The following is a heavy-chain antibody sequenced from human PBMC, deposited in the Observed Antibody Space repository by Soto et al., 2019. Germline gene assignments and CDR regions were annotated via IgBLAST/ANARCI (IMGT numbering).Heavy chain of an antibody. V-gene: IGHV3-11*06. D-gene: IGHD3-22*01. CDR3: ARDPGYYDSSGYPAPFDY. Sequence: GGSLRLSCAASGFTFSDYYMSWIRQAPGKGLEWVSYISSSSSYTNYADSVKGRFTISRVNAKNSLYLQMNSLRAEDTAVYYCARDPGYYDSSGYPAPFDYWGQGTLVTVSS. J-gene: IGHJ4*02. CDR2: ISSSSSYT. CDR1: GFTFSDYY.